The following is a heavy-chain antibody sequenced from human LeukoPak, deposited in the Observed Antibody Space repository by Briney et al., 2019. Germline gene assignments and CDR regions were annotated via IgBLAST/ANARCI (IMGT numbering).Heavy chain of an antibody. V-gene: IGHV4-59*12. J-gene: IGHJ6*02. D-gene: IGHD2-8*01. Sequence: PSETLSLTCTVSGGSISSYYWSWIRQPPGKGLEWIGYIYYSGSTNYNPSLKSRVTISVDTSKNQFSLKLSSVTAADTAVYYCAREFTTGNYYYGMDVWGQGTTVTVSS. CDR2: IYYSGST. CDR1: GGSISSYY. CDR3: AREFTTGNYYYGMDV.